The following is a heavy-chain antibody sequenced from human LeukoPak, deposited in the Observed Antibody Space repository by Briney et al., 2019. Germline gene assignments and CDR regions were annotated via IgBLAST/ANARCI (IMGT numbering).Heavy chain of an antibody. J-gene: IGHJ4*02. CDR2: ISGSGGST. D-gene: IGHD3-22*01. CDR1: GFTFSSYA. V-gene: IGHV3-23*01. Sequence: HPGGSLRLSCAASGFTFSSYAMSWVRQAPGKGLEWVSAISGSGGSTYYADSVKGRFTISRDNAKNSLYLQMNSLRAEDTAVYYCARGPPAYDSSGYVDYWGQGTLVTVSS. CDR3: ARGPPAYDSSGYVDY.